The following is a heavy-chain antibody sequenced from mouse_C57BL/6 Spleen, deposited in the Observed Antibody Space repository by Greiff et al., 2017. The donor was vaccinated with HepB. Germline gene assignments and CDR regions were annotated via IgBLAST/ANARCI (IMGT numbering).Heavy chain of an antibody. CDR3: ARGSSSWFAY. Sequence: EVNLVESGGGLVQPGGSLSLSCAASGFTFTDYYMSWVRQPPGKALEWLGFIRNKANGYTTEYSASVKGRFTISRDNSQSILYLQMNALRAEDSATYYCARGSSSWFAYWGQGTLVTVSA. D-gene: IGHD1-1*01. CDR2: IRNKANGYTT. CDR1: GFTFTDYY. J-gene: IGHJ3*01. V-gene: IGHV7-3*01.